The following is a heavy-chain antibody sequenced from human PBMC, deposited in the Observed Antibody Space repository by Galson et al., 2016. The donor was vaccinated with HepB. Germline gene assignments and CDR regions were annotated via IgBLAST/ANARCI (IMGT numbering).Heavy chain of an antibody. V-gene: IGHV3-23*01. CDR3: AKGSGGNVAAAGPDY. D-gene: IGHD6-13*01. J-gene: IGHJ4*02. CDR1: GFTFSSYA. Sequence: SLRLSCAASGFTFSSYAMSWVRQAPGKGLEWVSAISGSGGSTYYADSVKGRFTISRDNSKNTLYLQMNSLRAEDTAVYHCAKGSGGNVAAAGPDYWGQGTLVTVSS. CDR2: ISGSGGST.